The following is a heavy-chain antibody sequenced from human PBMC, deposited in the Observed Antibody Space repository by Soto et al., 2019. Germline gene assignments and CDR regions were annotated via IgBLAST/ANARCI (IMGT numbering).Heavy chain of an antibody. V-gene: IGHV4-31*03. J-gene: IGHJ4*02. Sequence: SETLSLTCSVSGGSVSRGAFYWSWIRQHPEKGLEWIGYIYFSGNAYYNPSLKGRVGISLDTSKNQFSLEWTSITAADTAVYYCARAPAPWYFASWGQGALVTVSS. CDR1: GGSVSRGAFY. CDR2: IYFSGNA. CDR3: ARAPAPWYFAS. D-gene: IGHD3-9*01.